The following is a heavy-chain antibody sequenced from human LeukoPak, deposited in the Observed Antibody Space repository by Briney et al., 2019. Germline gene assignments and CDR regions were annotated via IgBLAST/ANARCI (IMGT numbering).Heavy chain of an antibody. J-gene: IGHJ4*02. CDR1: GLTVGFKC. CDR2: IYSGGSS. V-gene: IGHV3-66*01. D-gene: IGHD5-12*01. Sequence: GGSLRLSCAASGLTVGFKCMSWVRQAPGKGLEWVSIIYSGGSSYFADSVKGRFTVSRDTSKNTLYLQMNSLRAEDTAVYYCATRPDGNDVPYFDYWGQGTLVTVSS. CDR3: ATRPDGNDVPYFDY.